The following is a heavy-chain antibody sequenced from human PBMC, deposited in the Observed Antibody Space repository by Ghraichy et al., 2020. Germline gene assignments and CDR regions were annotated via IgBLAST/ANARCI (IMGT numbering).Heavy chain of an antibody. V-gene: IGHV4-34*01. J-gene: IGHJ5*02. CDR3: ARGLSRMYYDFWRGYYPNNWFDP. D-gene: IGHD3-3*01. CDR2: INHSGST. CDR1: GGSFSGYY. Sequence: LETLSLSCAVYGGSFSGYYWSWIRQPPGQGLEWIGDINHSGSTNYNPSLKSRVAISIDASKNQFSLKLSSVTAADTVVYFCARGLSRMYYDFWRGYYPNNWFDPWCQGTLVTVSS.